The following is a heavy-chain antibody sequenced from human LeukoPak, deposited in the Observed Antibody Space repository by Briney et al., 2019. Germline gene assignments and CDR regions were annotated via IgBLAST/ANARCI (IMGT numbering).Heavy chain of an antibody. CDR2: ISRGSDTI. D-gene: IGHD1-1*01. Sequence: PGGSLRLSCAASGFSLSGYSMNWVRQPPGQGLEWISYISRGSDTIYYADSVRGRFTISRDNAKNSLYLQMDSLRVEDTAIYYCSRETTSGYWGQGTLVTVSP. CDR3: SRETTSGY. CDR1: GFSLSGYS. V-gene: IGHV3-48*04. J-gene: IGHJ4*02.